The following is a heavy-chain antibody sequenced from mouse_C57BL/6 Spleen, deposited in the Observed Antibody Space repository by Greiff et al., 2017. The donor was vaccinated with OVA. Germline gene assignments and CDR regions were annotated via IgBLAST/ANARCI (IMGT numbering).Heavy chain of an antibody. CDR3: ARRYYSKYRSYWYFDV. D-gene: IGHD2-5*01. J-gene: IGHJ1*03. Sequence: QVQLQQPGAELVKPGASVKMSCKASGYTFTSYWITWVKQRPGQGLEWIGDIYPGSGSTNYNEKFKSKATLTVDTSSSTAYMQLSSLTSEDSAVYYWARRYYSKYRSYWYFDVWGTGTTVTVSS. CDR1: GYTFTSYW. CDR2: IYPGSGST. V-gene: IGHV1-55*01.